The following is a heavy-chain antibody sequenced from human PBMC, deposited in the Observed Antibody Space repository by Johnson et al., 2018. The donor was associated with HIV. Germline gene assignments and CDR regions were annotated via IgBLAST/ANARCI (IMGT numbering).Heavy chain of an antibody. CDR3: GVADYGGPDAFDI. J-gene: IGHJ3*02. CDR1: GFTFSSYA. V-gene: IGHV3-30-3*01. CDR2: MSFDGNNR. D-gene: IGHD4-23*01. Sequence: QVQLVESGGGVVQPGRSLRLSCAASGFTFSSYAMHWVRQAPGKGLEWVAVMSFDGNNRYYADSVKGRFTISRDNSKNTLYLQMNSLRPEDTAVYYCGVADYGGPDAFDIWGQGTMVTVSS.